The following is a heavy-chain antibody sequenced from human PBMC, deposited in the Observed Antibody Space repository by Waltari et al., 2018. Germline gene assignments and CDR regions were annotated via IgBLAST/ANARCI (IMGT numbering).Heavy chain of an antibody. CDR3: ARMGGVTTPFDY. CDR2: IYYSGST. Sequence: QLQLQESGPGLVKPSETLSLTRTVSGGSISSSSYYWGWIRQPPGKGLEWIGSIYYSGSTYYNPSLKSRVTISVDTSKNQFSLKLSSVTAADTAVYYCARMGGVTTPFDYWGQGTLVTVSS. CDR1: GGSISSSSYY. V-gene: IGHV4-39*07. J-gene: IGHJ4*02. D-gene: IGHD4-17*01.